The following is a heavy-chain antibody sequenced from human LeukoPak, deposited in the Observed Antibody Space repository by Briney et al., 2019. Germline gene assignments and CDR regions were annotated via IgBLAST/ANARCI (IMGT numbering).Heavy chain of an antibody. D-gene: IGHD4-17*01. Sequence: SETLSLTCTVSGGSISSYYWGWIRQPPGKGLEWIGSIYYSGSTYYNPSLKSRVTISVDTSKNQFSLKLSSVTAADTAVYYCAREAMDYGDYVALDYWGQGTLVTVSS. V-gene: IGHV4-39*02. CDR3: AREAMDYGDYVALDY. CDR1: GGSISSYY. CDR2: IYYSGST. J-gene: IGHJ4*02.